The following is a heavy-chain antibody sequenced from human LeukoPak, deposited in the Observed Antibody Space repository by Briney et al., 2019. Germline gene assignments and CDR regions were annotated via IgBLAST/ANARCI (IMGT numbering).Heavy chain of an antibody. D-gene: IGHD2-15*01. J-gene: IGHJ4*02. CDR1: GFTFSTFA. V-gene: IGHV3-23*01. CDR3: AKARYCSGGSCYDYFDY. Sequence: GGSLRLSCAASGFTFSTFAMTWVRQPPGTGLEWVTAISGVGSSTYYADSVKGRFTICRDNSKNTLYLQMNSLRADDTAVYHCAKARYCSGGSCYDYFDYWGQGTLVTVSS. CDR2: ISGVGSST.